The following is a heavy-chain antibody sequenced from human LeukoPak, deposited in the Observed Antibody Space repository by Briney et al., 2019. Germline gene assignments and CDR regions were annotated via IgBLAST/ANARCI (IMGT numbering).Heavy chain of an antibody. CDR3: ARGSGYSYGDDAFDI. V-gene: IGHV4-34*01. J-gene: IGHJ3*02. D-gene: IGHD5-18*01. CDR2: INHSGST. Sequence: PSETLSLTCAVYGGSFSGYYWSWIRQPPGKGLEWIGEINHSGSTNYNPSLKSRVTISVDTSKNQFSLKLSSVTAADTAVYYCARGSGYSYGDDAFDIWGQGTMVTVSS. CDR1: GGSFSGYY.